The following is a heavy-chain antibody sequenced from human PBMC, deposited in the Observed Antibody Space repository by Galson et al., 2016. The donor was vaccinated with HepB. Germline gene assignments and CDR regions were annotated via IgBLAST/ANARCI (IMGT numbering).Heavy chain of an antibody. J-gene: IGHJ6*02. D-gene: IGHD2-2*01. CDR2: IYYGGST. CDR1: GGSISSYY. CDR3: ARAGRRCSSTSCYYYYGMDV. Sequence: TLSLTCTVSGGSISSYYWSWIRQPPGKGLEWIGYIYYGGSTNYNPSLKSRVTISVDTSKNQFSLKLSSVTAADTAVYYCARAGRRCSSTSCYYYYGMDVWGQGTTVTVSS. V-gene: IGHV4-59*01.